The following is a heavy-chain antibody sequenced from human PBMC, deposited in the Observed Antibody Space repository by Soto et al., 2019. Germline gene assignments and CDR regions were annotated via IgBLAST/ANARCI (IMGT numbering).Heavy chain of an antibody. CDR2: INAGNGDT. CDR1: GINYNTYA. CDR3: ARAISGYVT. Sequence: QVQLVQSGAEMKKPGASVKLSCKTSGINYNTYAIHWMRQAPGQGLEWMGWINAGNGDTRYSQNFQGKVTFTRDTSASTVYMDLDSLKSEDKCVYYCARAISGYVTWGQGTMVTVSS. D-gene: IGHD5-12*01. V-gene: IGHV1-3*01. J-gene: IGHJ4*02.